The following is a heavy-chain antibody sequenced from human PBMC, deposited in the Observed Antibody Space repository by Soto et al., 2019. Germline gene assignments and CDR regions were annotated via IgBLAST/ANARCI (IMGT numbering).Heavy chain of an antibody. Sequence: QVQLVQSGAEEKKPGASVKVSCKASGYTFTNYAIHWVRQAPGQRLEWMGWINVGNGNTKYSQKFQGRVTFTRDTSASTADMELSSLRSEDTAVYYCARRGDGMDVWGQGTKVTVYS. J-gene: IGHJ6*02. V-gene: IGHV1-3*05. D-gene: IGHD3-10*01. CDR1: GYTFTNYA. CDR3: ARRGDGMDV. CDR2: INVGNGNT.